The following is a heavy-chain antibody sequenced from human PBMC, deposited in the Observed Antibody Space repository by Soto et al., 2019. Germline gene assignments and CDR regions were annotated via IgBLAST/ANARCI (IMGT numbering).Heavy chain of an antibody. Sequence: QVQLQESGPGLVKPSGTLSLTCAVTGGSISGSNWWTWVRQPPGEGLEWVGEISRSGTTNYKPSLKSRVSISVDKSRNEFSLNLGSVTAADTAMYYCARDSASSGVFTWGQGTMVTVSS. CDR2: ISRSGTT. CDR1: GGSISGSNW. CDR3: ARDSASSGVFT. J-gene: IGHJ3*01. D-gene: IGHD6-19*01. V-gene: IGHV4-4*02.